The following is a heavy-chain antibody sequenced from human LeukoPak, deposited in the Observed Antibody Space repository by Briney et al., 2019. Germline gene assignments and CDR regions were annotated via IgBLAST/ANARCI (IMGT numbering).Heavy chain of an antibody. V-gene: IGHV1-58*02. J-gene: IGHJ4*02. Sequence: SVKVSCKASGFTFTSSAMQWVRQARGQRLEWIGWIVVGSGNTNYAQKFQERVTITRDMSTSTAYMELSSLRSEDTAVYYCARVEWELLGYYFDYWGQGTLVTVSS. D-gene: IGHD1-26*01. CDR1: GFTFTSSA. CDR2: IVVGSGNT. CDR3: ARVEWELLGYYFDY.